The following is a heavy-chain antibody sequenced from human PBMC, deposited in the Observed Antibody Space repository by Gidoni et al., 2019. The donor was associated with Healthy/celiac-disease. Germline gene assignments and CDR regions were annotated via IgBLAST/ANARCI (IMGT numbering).Heavy chain of an antibody. CDR3: TREGYSSSSGGAFDI. Sequence: EVQLVESGGGLVKPGRSLRLSCTASGFTFGDYAMSWFRQAPGKGLEWVGFIRSKAYGGTTEYAASVKGRFTISRDDSKSIAYLQMNSLKTEDTAVYYCTREGYSSSSGGAFDIWGQGTMVTVSS. CDR2: IRSKAYGGTT. CDR1: GFTFGDYA. V-gene: IGHV3-49*05. D-gene: IGHD6-6*01. J-gene: IGHJ3*02.